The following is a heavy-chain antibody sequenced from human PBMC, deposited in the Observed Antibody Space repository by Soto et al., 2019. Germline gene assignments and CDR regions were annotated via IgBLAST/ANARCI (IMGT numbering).Heavy chain of an antibody. CDR1: GFTFSSYG. CDR2: ISSDGSDK. D-gene: IGHD3-22*01. J-gene: IGHJ4*02. V-gene: IGHV3-30*18. Sequence: QVQLVESGGGVVQPGRSLRLSCAASGFTFSSYGMHWVRQAPGKGLEWVAVISSDGSDKNYADSVKGRFSISRDNSRNTLFLKMNTMKPEDTAVFYWAKDPYDSTVFYYSFHHWGQGTLVTVSS. CDR3: AKDPYDSTVFYYSFHH.